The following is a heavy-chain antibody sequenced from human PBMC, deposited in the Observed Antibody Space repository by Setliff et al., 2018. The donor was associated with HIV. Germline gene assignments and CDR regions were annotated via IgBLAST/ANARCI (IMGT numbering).Heavy chain of an antibody. Sequence: PSETLSLTCTVSGGSISSSSHYWGWIRQPPGKGLEWIGNIYYSGSIYYNPSLKSRVTISVDTSKNQFSLRLSSVTAADTAVYYCAGGSMYAYWGQGTLVTV. D-gene: IGHD2-8*01. V-gene: IGHV4-39*01. CDR1: GGSISSSSHY. CDR2: IYYSGSI. CDR3: AGGSMYAY. J-gene: IGHJ4*02.